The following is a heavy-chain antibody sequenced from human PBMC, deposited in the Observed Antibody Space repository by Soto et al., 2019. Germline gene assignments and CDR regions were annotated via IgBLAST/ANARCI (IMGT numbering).Heavy chain of an antibody. J-gene: IGHJ6*02. CDR3: AKDRCSGGSCYGVRLIQYYGMDV. V-gene: IGHV3-30*18. CDR2: ISHDGSNK. D-gene: IGHD2-15*01. Sequence: QVQVVESGGGVVQPGRSLRLSCAASGFTFSSYGMHWARQAPGKGLELVAVISHDGSNKYYADSVKGRFTISRDNSKNTQYLQIDSLGADDRAVYYCAKDRCSGGSCYGVRLIQYYGMDVWGQGTTVTVSS. CDR1: GFTFSSYG.